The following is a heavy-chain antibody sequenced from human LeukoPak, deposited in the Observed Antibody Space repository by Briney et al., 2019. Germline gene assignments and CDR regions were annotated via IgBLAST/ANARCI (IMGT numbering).Heavy chain of an antibody. CDR2: ISGSGGST. V-gene: IGHV3-23*01. Sequence: PGGSLRLSCAASGFTFSSYAMSWVRQAPGKGLEWVSAISGSGGSTYYADSVKGRFTISRDNSKNTLYLQMNSLRAEDTAVYYCAKRIGYCSGGSCYHDAFDIWGPGTMVTVSS. D-gene: IGHD2-15*01. CDR1: GFTFSSYA. J-gene: IGHJ3*02. CDR3: AKRIGYCSGGSCYHDAFDI.